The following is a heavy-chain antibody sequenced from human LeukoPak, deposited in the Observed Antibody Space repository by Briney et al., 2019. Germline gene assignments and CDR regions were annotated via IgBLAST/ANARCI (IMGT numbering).Heavy chain of an antibody. CDR1: GYTFISYG. J-gene: IGHJ2*01. CDR2: ISGCNGNT. V-gene: IGHV1-18*01. D-gene: IGHD2-21*02. CDR3: ARGLGVVTAQSEQPKPRYFDL. Sequence: ASVKVSCKASGYTFISYGICWVRQAPGQGLEWMGWISGCNGNTNYAQNLQGRVTMTTDTSTSTAYMELRSLRSDDTAVYYCARGLGVVTAQSEQPKPRYFDLWGRGTQVTVSS.